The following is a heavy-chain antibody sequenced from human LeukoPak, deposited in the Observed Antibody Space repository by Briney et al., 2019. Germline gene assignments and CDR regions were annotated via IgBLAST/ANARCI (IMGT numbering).Heavy chain of an antibody. V-gene: IGHV4-59*01. CDR2: FYNRGNT. CDR3: ARGYHDFSGYWLSYFDY. CDR1: GGSITGYF. J-gene: IGHJ4*02. D-gene: IGHD3-22*01. Sequence: SETLSLTCTVSGGSITGYFWTWIRQPPGKGLEWIGFFYNRGNTNYNPSLKSRVTISLDTSKNQFSLKLSSVTAADTAVYYCARGYHDFSGYWLSYFDYWGQGTLVTVSS.